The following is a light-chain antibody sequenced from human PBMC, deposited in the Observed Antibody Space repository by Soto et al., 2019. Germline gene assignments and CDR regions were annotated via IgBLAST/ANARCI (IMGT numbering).Light chain of an antibody. CDR2: DNN. CDR1: SSNIGAGYD. V-gene: IGLV1-40*01. CDR3: HSYDVSLSGPV. J-gene: IGLJ2*01. Sequence: QSVLTQPPSVSGAPGQRVTISCTGSSSNIGAGYDVHWYQQLPGTATKVLIYDNNNRPSGVPDRFSGSKSGTSASLAITGLQAEDEADYYCHSYDVSLSGPVFGGGTQLTVL.